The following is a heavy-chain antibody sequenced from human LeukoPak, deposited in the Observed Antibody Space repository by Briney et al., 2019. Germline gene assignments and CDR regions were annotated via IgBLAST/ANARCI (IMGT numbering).Heavy chain of an antibody. V-gene: IGHV1-46*02. CDR3: ARGCIRGGCFDS. Sequence: ASVKVSCKASGYTFNSQHIHWVRQAPGQGVEWMGIIIPSGGGTNYAQKFQGRVTMTRDTSTSTVYLEMNSLRSDGTAVYYCARGCIRGGCFDSWGRGTLVIVSS. D-gene: IGHD5/OR15-5a*01. CDR2: IIPSGGGT. J-gene: IGHJ5*01. CDR1: GYTFNSQH.